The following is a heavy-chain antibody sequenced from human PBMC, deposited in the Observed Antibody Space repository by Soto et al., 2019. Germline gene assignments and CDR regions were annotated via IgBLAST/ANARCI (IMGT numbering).Heavy chain of an antibody. CDR3: ATGIDGNYYYYGMDV. Sequence: QVQLVQSGAEVKKPGSSVKVSCKASGGTFSSYAISWVRQAPGEGLEWMGGIVPIFGTANYTQKFQGRVTIAADEPTSTAYLELCSLNSEDTAVYYCATGIDGNYYYYGMDVWGHGPTVTVSS. CDR2: IVPIFGTA. V-gene: IGHV1-69*19. CDR1: GGTFSSYA. J-gene: IGHJ6*02.